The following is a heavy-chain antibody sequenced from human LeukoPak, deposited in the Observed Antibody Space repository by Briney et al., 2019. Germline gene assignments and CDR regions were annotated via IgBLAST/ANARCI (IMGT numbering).Heavy chain of an antibody. D-gene: IGHD3/OR15-3a*01. CDR1: GFTFSSYG. V-gene: IGHV3-33*01. CDR2: IWYDGSNK. Sequence: GGSLRLSCAASGFTFSSYGMHWVRQAPGKGPEWVAVIWYDGSNKYYADSVKGRFTISRDNSKNTLYLQMNSLRAEDTAVYYCARGWDWLLLFDYWGQGTLVTVSS. J-gene: IGHJ4*02. CDR3: ARGWDWLLLFDY.